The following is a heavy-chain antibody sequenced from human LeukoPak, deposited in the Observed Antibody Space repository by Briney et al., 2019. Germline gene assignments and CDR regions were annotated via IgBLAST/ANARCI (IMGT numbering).Heavy chain of an antibody. CDR2: FTAGGSST. CDR1: GFSVSNYA. D-gene: IGHD3-10*01. Sequence: GGSLRVSCAASGFSVSNYALSWVRQAPGKGLEWVSSFTAGGSSTYNTDSVEGRFTISRDISKNTLYMQMNSLRVEDTAVYYCVRDLPRTSGPWGQGTLVTVSS. J-gene: IGHJ5*02. CDR3: VRDLPRTSGP. V-gene: IGHV3-23*01.